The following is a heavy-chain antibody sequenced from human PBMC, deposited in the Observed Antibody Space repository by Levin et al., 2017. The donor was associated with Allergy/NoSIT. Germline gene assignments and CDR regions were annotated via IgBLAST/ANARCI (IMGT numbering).Heavy chain of an antibody. V-gene: IGHV3-30*03. CDR2: ISWDGNNE. CDR1: GFTFSSYG. D-gene: IGHD1-26*01. CDR3: ARDRGGSYLDY. Sequence: GASVKVSCAASGFTFSSYGMHWVRQAPGKGLEWVAVISWDGNNENYADSVKGRFTISRDNSKKTLYLQMNSLRPEDTAVYYCARDRGGSYLDYWGQGTLVTVSS. J-gene: IGHJ4*02.